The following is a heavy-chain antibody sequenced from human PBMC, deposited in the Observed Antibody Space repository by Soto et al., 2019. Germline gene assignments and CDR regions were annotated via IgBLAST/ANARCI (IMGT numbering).Heavy chain of an antibody. J-gene: IGHJ6*02. Sequence: EVQLLESGGGLVQPGGSLRLSCAASGFSFSSYAMSWVRQAPGKGLEWVSALSGGGGSTYYADSVKGRFTISRDNSKNRLYLQMNSLRAEDTAVYYCAKDLHWGTSDYYYGMDVWGQGTTVTVPS. CDR3: AKDLHWGTSDYYYGMDV. CDR2: LSGGGGST. V-gene: IGHV3-23*01. D-gene: IGHD7-27*01. CDR1: GFSFSSYA.